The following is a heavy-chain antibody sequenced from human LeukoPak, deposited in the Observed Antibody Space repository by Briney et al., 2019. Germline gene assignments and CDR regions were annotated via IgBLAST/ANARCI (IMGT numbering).Heavy chain of an antibody. Sequence: GASVKVSCKASGYTFTSYGLSWVRQAPGQGLEWMGWISSYNANTNYAQKLQGRVTMTTDTSTSTAYMELRSLRSDDTAVYYCARHPLYRTQYDYYGMDVWGQGTTVTVSS. CDR1: GYTFTSYG. D-gene: IGHD1-14*01. J-gene: IGHJ6*02. CDR3: ARHPLYRTQYDYYGMDV. CDR2: ISSYNANT. V-gene: IGHV1-18*01.